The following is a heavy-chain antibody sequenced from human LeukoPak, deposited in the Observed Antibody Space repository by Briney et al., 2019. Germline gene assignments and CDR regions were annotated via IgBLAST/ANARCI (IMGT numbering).Heavy chain of an antibody. CDR2: IYYSGST. D-gene: IGHD3-10*01. V-gene: IGHV4-59*01. CDR1: GGSISSYY. J-gene: IGHJ4*02. CDR3: ASLDYYGSGSYGDY. Sequence: SETLSLTCTVSGGSISSYYWSWIRQPPGKGLEWIGYIYYSGSTNYNPSLKSRVTISVDTSKNQFSLKLGSVTAADTAVYYCASLDYYGSGSYGDYWGQGTLVTVSS.